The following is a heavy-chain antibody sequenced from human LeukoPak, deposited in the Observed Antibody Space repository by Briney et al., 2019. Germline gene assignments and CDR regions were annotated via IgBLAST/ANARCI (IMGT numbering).Heavy chain of an antibody. V-gene: IGHV3-33*01. Sequence: GGSLRLSCAASGFTFSSYGMHWVRQAPGKGLEWVAVIWYDGSNKYYADSVKGRFTISRDNSKNTLYLQMNGLRAEDTAVYYCARPGIAAAGTPKDFNWFDPWGQGTLVTVSS. J-gene: IGHJ5*02. CDR3: ARPGIAAAGTPKDFNWFDP. CDR1: GFTFSSYG. D-gene: IGHD6-13*01. CDR2: IWYDGSNK.